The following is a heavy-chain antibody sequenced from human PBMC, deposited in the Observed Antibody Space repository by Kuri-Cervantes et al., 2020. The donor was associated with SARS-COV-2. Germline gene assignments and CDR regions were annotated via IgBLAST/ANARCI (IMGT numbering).Heavy chain of an antibody. V-gene: IGHV3-23*01. Sequence: GESLKISCAASRFTFNNYDLIWVRQAPGKGLEWVSTISNSGGSTYYADSVKGRFTISRDNSKNTLYLQMNSLRADDTAVYYCAKSMSIAAPASDYWAREPWSPSPQ. CDR1: RFTFNNYD. CDR2: ISNSGGST. D-gene: IGHD6-13*01. J-gene: IGHJ4*02. CDR3: AKSMSIAAPASDY.